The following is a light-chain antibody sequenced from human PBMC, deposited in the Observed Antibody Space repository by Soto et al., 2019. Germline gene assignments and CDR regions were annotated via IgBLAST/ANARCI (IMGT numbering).Light chain of an antibody. CDR2: KES. Sequence: DIQMTQSPSTLSASVGDRVTITCRASQSISYWLAWYQQKPGKAPNLLIYKESSLESGVPSRFSGSGSGTEFTLTISSLQPDGFATYYCQQYNNYWTFGQGTKVEIK. CDR3: QQYNNYWT. J-gene: IGKJ1*01. CDR1: QSISYW. V-gene: IGKV1-5*03.